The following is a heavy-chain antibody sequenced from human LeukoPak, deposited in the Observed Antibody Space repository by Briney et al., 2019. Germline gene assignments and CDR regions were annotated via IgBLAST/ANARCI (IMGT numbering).Heavy chain of an antibody. CDR3: AIMHPYYDGSDYWVQ. CDR2: ISTSGGST. J-gene: IGHJ4*02. CDR1: GFTFSSYA. D-gene: IGHD3-22*01. V-gene: IGHV3-23*01. Sequence: GESLRLSCAASGFTFSSYALSSVRHAPGEGREWVSGISTSGGSTAYADSVKGPFTISKDNPRNTLYMQITSLRAEDTALYYCAIMHPYYDGSDYWVQWGQGTLVTVSS.